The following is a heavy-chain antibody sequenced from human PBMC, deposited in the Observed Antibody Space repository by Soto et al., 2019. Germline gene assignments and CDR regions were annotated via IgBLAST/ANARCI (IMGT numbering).Heavy chain of an antibody. Sequence: ASVKVCCKASGYTFTSYYMHWVRQAPGQGLEWMGIINPSGGSTSYAQKFQGRVTMTRDTSTSTVYMELSSLRSEDTAVYYCARGCGGDCYPLTPRDYWGQGTLVTAPQ. J-gene: IGHJ4*02. D-gene: IGHD2-21*02. CDR3: ARGCGGDCYPLTPRDY. V-gene: IGHV1-46*01. CDR1: GYTFTSYY. CDR2: INPSGGST.